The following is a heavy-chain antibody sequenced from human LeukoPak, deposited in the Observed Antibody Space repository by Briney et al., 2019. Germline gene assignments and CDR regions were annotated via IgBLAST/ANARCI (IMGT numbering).Heavy chain of an antibody. J-gene: IGHJ4*02. CDR3: ASSCYLLGFDY. CDR2: IYSGVST. CDR1: GFTVSSNY. V-gene: IGHV3-53*01. Sequence: RRSLRLSCAASGFTVSSNYMSWVRQAPGKRLEWVSVIYSGVSTYYADSVKGRFTISRDNSKNTLYLQMNSLRAEDTAVYYCASSCYLLGFDYWGQGTLVTVSS. D-gene: IGHD2-15*01.